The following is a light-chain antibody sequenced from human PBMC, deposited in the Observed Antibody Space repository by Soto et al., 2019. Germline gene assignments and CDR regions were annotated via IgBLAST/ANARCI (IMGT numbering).Light chain of an antibody. CDR2: GAS. J-gene: IGKJ1*01. CDR3: QQYNNWPWT. CDR1: QSVSSNF. Sequence: EIVLTQSPGTLSLSPWEIATLSCRASQSVSSNFLAWYQQKPGQAPRLLIYGASSRATGIPDRFSGSGSGTDFTLTISRLEPEDFAVYYCQQYNNWPWTIGQGTKVDIK. V-gene: IGKV3-20*01.